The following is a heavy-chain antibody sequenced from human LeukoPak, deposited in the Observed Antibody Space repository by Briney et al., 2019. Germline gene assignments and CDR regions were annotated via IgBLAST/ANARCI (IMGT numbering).Heavy chain of an antibody. J-gene: IGHJ5*02. CDR1: GGSFSGYY. Sequence: PSETLSLTCAVYGGSFSGYYWSWIRQHPGKGLEWIGYIYYSGSTYYNPSLKSRVTISVDTSKNQFSLKLSSVTAADTAVYFCSRGGANDLWGQGTLVTVSS. D-gene: IGHD4/OR15-4a*01. V-gene: IGHV4-31*11. CDR2: IYYSGST. CDR3: SRGGANDL.